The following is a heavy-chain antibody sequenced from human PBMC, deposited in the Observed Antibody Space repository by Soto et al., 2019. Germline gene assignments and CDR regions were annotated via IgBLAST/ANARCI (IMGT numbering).Heavy chain of an antibody. V-gene: IGHV3-64D*08. J-gene: IGHJ4*02. CDR3: VKGNYYDSSGYYSHNLFDY. D-gene: IGHD3-22*01. Sequence: EVQLVESGGGLVQPGGSLRLSCSASGFTFSSYAMHWVRQAPGKGLEYVSAISSNGGSTNYADSVKGRFTISRDNSKNTLYLQMNSLRAEDTAVYYCVKGNYYDSSGYYSHNLFDYWGQGTLVTVSS. CDR1: GFTFSSYA. CDR2: ISSNGGST.